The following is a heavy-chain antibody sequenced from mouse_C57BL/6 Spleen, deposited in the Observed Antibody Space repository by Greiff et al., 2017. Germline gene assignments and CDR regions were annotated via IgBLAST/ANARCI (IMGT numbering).Heavy chain of an antibody. Sequence: QVQLQQSGPELVKPGASVKISCKASGYAFSSSWMNWVKQRPGKGLEWIGRIYPGDGDTNYNGKFKGKDTLTADKSSSTAYMQLSSLTSEDSAVYFWASNWDAFAYWGQGTLVTVSA. CDR3: ASNWDAFAY. J-gene: IGHJ3*01. V-gene: IGHV1-82*01. D-gene: IGHD4-1*01. CDR2: IYPGDGDT. CDR1: GYAFSSSW.